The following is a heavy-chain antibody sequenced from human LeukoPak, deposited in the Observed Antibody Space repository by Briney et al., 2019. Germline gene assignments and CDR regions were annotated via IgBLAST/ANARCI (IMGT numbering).Heavy chain of an antibody. CDR1: GFTFSSYA. J-gene: IGHJ3*02. CDR2: ISGSGIST. CDR3: AKDGYYDFWSGYYSRGDAFDI. V-gene: IGHV3-23*01. Sequence: GGSLRLSCAASGFTFSSYAMTWVRQAPGKGLEWVSGISGSGISTYYADSVKGRFTISRDNSKNTLYLQMNSLRAEDTAVYYCAKDGYYDFWSGYYSRGDAFDIWGQGTMVTVSS. D-gene: IGHD3-3*01.